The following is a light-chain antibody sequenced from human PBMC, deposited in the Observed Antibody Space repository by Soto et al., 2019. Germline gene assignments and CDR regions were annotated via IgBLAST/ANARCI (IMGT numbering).Light chain of an antibody. CDR3: QQYDSHQWS. CDR2: DAS. V-gene: IGKV1-5*01. Sequence: DIKMTQSPSTVSASVGDRITITCRASQRISTWLAWYQHRPGRAPKLLIYDASNLESGVPSRFSGRGSGTEFTLTITSLQPDDFATYYCQQYDSHQWSFGQGTKVE. J-gene: IGKJ1*01. CDR1: QRISTW.